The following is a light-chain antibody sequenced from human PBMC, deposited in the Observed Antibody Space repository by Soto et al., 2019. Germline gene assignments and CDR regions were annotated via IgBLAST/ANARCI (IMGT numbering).Light chain of an antibody. CDR3: QSYDSTLSARYV. CDR1: SSDIGGYNY. Sequence: QSALTQPRSVSGSPGQSVTISCTGTSSDIGGYNYVSWYQQHPGKAPKLMISDVNKRPSGVPDRFSGSKSGNTASLTISGLQAEDEGDYYCQSYDSTLSARYVFGTGTKVTVL. CDR2: DVN. V-gene: IGLV2-11*01. J-gene: IGLJ1*01.